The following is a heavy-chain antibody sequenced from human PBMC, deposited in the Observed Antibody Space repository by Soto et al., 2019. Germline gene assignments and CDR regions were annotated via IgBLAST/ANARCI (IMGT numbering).Heavy chain of an antibody. Sequence: QVQLQESGPGLVKPSQTLSLTCTVSGGSISSGGYYWSWIRQHPGKGLEWIGYIYYSGSTYYNPSLKSRVTISVDTSKNQFSLKLSSVNAADTAVYYCARGEVPLVGIGVYYYGMDVWGQGTTVTVSS. CDR1: GGSISSGGYY. D-gene: IGHD2-21*01. CDR2: IYYSGST. J-gene: IGHJ6*02. CDR3: ARGEVPLVGIGVYYYGMDV. V-gene: IGHV4-31*03.